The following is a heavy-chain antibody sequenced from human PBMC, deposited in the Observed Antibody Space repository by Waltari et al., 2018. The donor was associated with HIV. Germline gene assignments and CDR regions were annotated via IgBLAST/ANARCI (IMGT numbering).Heavy chain of an antibody. V-gene: IGHV3-21*01. J-gene: IGHJ4*02. Sequence: EVQLVESGGGLVKPGGSLRLSCAASGFTFSRYSMNWVHQAPGKGLEWVSSISSSSSYIYYADSVKGRFTISRDNAKNSLYLQMNSLRAEDTAVYYCARDSGPYYYDSSGYASFDYWGQGTLVTVSS. CDR2: ISSSSSYI. D-gene: IGHD3-22*01. CDR3: ARDSGPYYYDSSGYASFDY. CDR1: GFTFSRYS.